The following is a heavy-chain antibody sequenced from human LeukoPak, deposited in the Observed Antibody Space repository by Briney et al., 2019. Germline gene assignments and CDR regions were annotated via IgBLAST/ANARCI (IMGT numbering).Heavy chain of an antibody. CDR1: GFTFSSYW. D-gene: IGHD3-16*01. V-gene: IGHV3-74*01. CDR2: INSDGTST. CDR3: ARADMGGAFDI. Sequence: GGSLRLSCAASGFTFSSYWMHWVRHAPGKGVVWVSRINSDGTSTTYADFVKGRFTISRDNAKNTLYLQMNSLRAEDTAVYYCARADMGGAFDIWGQGTMVTVSS. J-gene: IGHJ3*02.